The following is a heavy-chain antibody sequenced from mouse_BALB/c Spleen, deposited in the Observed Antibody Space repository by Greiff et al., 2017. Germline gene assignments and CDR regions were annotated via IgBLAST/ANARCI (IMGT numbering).Heavy chain of an antibody. CDR1: GFSLTSYD. J-gene: IGHJ4*01. CDR3: VRDEGYYDYYYAMDY. V-gene: IGHV2-9-2*01. D-gene: IGHD2-4*01. Sequence: VQLKESGPGLVAPSQSLSITCTVSGFSLTSYDISWIRQPPGKGLEWLGVIWTGGGTNYNSAFMSRLSISKDNSKSQVFLKMNSLQTDDTAIYYCVRDEGYYDYYYAMDYWGQGTSVTVSS. CDR2: IWTGGGT.